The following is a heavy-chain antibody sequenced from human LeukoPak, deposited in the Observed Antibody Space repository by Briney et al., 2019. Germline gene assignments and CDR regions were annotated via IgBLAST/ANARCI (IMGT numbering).Heavy chain of an antibody. CDR3: ARGSRRDYDFWSGPTYYGMDV. CDR2: IGGNGGST. V-gene: IGHV3-23*01. D-gene: IGHD3-3*01. J-gene: IGHJ6*02. CDR1: RFTFSNYA. Sequence: GGSLRLSCAASRFTFSNYAMSWVRQAPGKGLEWVSAIGGNGGSTYYADSVKGRFTISRDNSKDTLYLQMNSLRAEDTAVYYCARGSRRDYDFWSGPTYYGMDVWGQGTTVTVSS.